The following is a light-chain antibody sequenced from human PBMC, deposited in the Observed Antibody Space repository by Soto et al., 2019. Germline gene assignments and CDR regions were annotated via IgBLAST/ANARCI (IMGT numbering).Light chain of an antibody. V-gene: IGKV3-20*01. CDR2: SSS. CDR3: QQYGRSPLT. CDR1: QSLSSSF. Sequence: EIVLTQSPGTLSLSPGERAILSCRASQSLSSSFLAWYQQKPGQAPRLLIYSSSNRATGIPDRFSGSGSGTDFTLTISRLEPADFAVYYCQQYGRSPLTFGGGTKAEIQ. J-gene: IGKJ4*01.